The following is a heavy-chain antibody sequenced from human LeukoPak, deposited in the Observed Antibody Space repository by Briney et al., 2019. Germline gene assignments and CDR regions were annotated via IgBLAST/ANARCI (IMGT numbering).Heavy chain of an antibody. CDR2: IYYSGST. J-gene: IGHJ4*02. Sequence: SETLSLTCTVSGGSISSYYWSWIRQPPGKGLEWIGYIYYSGSTNYNPSLKSRVTISVDTSKNQFSLKLSSVTAADTAVYYCARSNLGLAALDYWGQGTLVTVSS. CDR3: ARSNLGLAALDY. D-gene: IGHD6-13*01. CDR1: GGSISSYY. V-gene: IGHV4-59*01.